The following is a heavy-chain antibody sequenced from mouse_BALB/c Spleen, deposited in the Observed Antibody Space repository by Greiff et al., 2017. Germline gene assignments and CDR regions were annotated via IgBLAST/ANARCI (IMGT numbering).Heavy chain of an antibody. Sequence: DVMLVESGGGLVKPGGSLKLSCAASGFTFSSYAMSWVRQSPEKRLEWVAEISSGGSYTYYPDTVTGRFTISRDNAKNTLYLERSSLRSEDTAMYYCARDRGTVVAPYFDYWGQGTTLTVSS. CDR3: ARDRGTVVAPYFDY. J-gene: IGHJ2*01. V-gene: IGHV5-9-4*01. D-gene: IGHD1-1*01. CDR2: ISSGGSYT. CDR1: GFTFSSYA.